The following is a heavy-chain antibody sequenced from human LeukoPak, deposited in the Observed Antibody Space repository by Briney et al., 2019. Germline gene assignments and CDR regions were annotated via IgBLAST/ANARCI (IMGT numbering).Heavy chain of an antibody. D-gene: IGHD3-9*01. Sequence: GGSLRLSCAASGFTFSSYGMHWVRQAPGKGLEWVAVIWYDGSNKYYADSVKGRFTISRDNSKNTLYLQMNSLRAEDTAVYYCARGGTIFPLVNGMDVWGQGTTVTVSS. V-gene: IGHV3-33*01. J-gene: IGHJ6*02. CDR1: GFTFSSYG. CDR2: IWYDGSNK. CDR3: ARGGTIFPLVNGMDV.